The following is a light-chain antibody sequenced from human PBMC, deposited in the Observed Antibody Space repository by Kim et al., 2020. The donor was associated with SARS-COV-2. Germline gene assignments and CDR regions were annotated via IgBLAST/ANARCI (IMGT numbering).Light chain of an antibody. Sequence: NFMLTQTHSVSESPGKTVTISCTRSSGSIASNYVQWYQQRPGSSPTTVIYEDNQRPSGVPDRFSGSIDSSSNSASLTISGLKTEDEADYYCQSYDSSSWVFGGGTQLIVL. CDR1: SGSIASNY. V-gene: IGLV6-57*01. CDR2: EDN. CDR3: QSYDSSSWV. J-gene: IGLJ3*02.